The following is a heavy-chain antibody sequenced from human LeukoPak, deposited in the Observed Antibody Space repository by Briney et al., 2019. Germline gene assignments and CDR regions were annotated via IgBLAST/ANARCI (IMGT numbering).Heavy chain of an antibody. V-gene: IGHV3-73*01. D-gene: IGHD3-10*01. CDR2: IRSKANSYAT. Sequence: GGSLRLSCAASGFTFSGSAMHWVRQASGKGLEWVGRIRSKANSYATAYAASVKGRFTISRDDPKNTAYLQMNSLKTEDTAVYYCTSRHYYGSGSYYNAGGVIDYWGQGTLVTVSS. J-gene: IGHJ4*02. CDR3: TSRHYYGSGSYYNAGGVIDY. CDR1: GFTFSGSA.